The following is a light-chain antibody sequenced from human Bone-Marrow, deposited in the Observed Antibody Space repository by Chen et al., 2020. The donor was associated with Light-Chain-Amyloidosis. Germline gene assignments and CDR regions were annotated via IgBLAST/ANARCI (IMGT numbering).Light chain of an antibody. Sequence: QSALTQPPSASGSPGQSVTISCTGTSGDVCGYKYVSWYQQYPGKAPTLIIFQVDKRPSGVPDRYSGSRSGNTASLTISRVEAGDEADYYCQVWDRSSDRPVFGGGTKLTVL. CDR1: SGDVCGYKY. V-gene: IGLV2-8*01. J-gene: IGLJ3*02. CDR3: QVWDRSSDRPV. CDR2: QVD.